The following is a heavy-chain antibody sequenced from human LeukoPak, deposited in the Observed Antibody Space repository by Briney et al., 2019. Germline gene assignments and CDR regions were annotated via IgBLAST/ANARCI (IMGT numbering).Heavy chain of an antibody. Sequence: ASVKVSCKASGGTFSSYAISWVRQAPGQGLEWMGGIIPIFGTANYAQKFQGRVTITADESTSTAYLELSSLRSEDTAVYYCAREGGRGDRYYFDYWGQGTLVTVSS. CDR2: IIPIFGTA. J-gene: IGHJ4*02. V-gene: IGHV1-69*01. CDR3: AREGGRGDRYYFDY. D-gene: IGHD3-10*01. CDR1: GGTFSSYA.